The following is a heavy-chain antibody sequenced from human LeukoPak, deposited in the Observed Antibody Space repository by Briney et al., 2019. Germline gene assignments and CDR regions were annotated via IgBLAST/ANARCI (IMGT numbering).Heavy chain of an antibody. J-gene: IGHJ6*03. CDR1: GYTFTGYY. D-gene: IGHD1-20*01. Sequence: ASVKVSCKASGYTFTGYYMHWVRQAPGQGLEWMGWINPNSGGTNYAQKFQGRGTMTRDTSISTAYMELSRLRSDDTAVYYCARDLSNWNQDYYYYYMDVWGKGTTVTVSS. CDR2: INPNSGGT. V-gene: IGHV1-2*02. CDR3: ARDLSNWNQDYYYYYMDV.